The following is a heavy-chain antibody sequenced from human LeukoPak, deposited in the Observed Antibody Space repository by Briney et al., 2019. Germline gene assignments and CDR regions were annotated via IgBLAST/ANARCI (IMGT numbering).Heavy chain of an antibody. CDR3: ARASPYGGNPREYYYYMDV. CDR2: IYSGGST. V-gene: IGHV3-53*01. Sequence: GGSLRLSCAASGFTVSSNYMSWVRQAPGKGLEWVSVIYSGGSTYYADSVKGRFTISRDNSKTTLYLQMNSLSAEDTAVYSCARASPYGGNPREYYYYMDVWGKGTTVTVSS. J-gene: IGHJ6*03. D-gene: IGHD4-23*01. CDR1: GFTVSSNY.